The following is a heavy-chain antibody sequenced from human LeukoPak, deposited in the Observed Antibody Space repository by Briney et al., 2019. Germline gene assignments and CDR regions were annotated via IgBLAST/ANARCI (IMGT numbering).Heavy chain of an antibody. J-gene: IGHJ3*02. CDR2: ILTSGST. D-gene: IGHD5-24*01. CDR3: ARKMAAPNAFDI. Sequence: SETLSLTCTVSAGSISSNYWSWIRQPAGKGLEWIGRILTSGSTNYNPSLESRVTLSLHTSKNQFSLKLSSVTAADTAVYYCARKMAAPNAFDIWGQGTLVTVSS. V-gene: IGHV4-4*07. CDR1: AGSISSNY.